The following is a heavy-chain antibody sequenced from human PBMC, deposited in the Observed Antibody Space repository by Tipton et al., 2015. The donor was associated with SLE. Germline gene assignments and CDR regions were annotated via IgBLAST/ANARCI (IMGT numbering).Heavy chain of an antibody. J-gene: IGHJ3*02. CDR2: IYYSGST. Sequence: TLSLTCTVSGGSISSSSYYWGWIRQPPGKGLEWIGSIYYSGSTYYNPSLESRVTISAETSKNQVSLKLDSVTAADTAVYYCARGLYYDILTGSSAFDIWGQGTMVTVSS. V-gene: IGHV4-39*07. CDR1: GGSISSSSYY. D-gene: IGHD3-9*01. CDR3: ARGLYYDILTGSSAFDI.